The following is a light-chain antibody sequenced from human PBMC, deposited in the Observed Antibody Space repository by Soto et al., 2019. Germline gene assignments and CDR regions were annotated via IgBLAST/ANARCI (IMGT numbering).Light chain of an antibody. CDR2: AAS. CDR3: QQLNSYPIP. CDR1: EGISRH. Sequence: DITVSQSPAAVTASVGARATTTCRAAEGISRHLNWYQQKPGRAPDLLIYAASALHNGVPSRFTGSGSGTEFTLSISSLQPEDFATYYCQQLNSYPIPFGQGT. V-gene: IGKV1-9*01. J-gene: IGKJ5*01.